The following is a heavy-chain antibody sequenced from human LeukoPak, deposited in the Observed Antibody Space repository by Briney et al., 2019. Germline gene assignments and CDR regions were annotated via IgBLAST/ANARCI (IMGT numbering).Heavy chain of an antibody. D-gene: IGHD3-10*01. V-gene: IGHV4-39*07. CDR1: GGSISSSSYY. CDR3: ATVVGSGTFYPAEYFDS. Sequence: PSETLSLTCTVSGGSISSSSYYWGWIRQPPGKGLEWIGSIYYSGSTYYNPSLKSRVTISVDTSKNQFSLKLSSVTAADTAIYYCATVVGSGTFYPAEYFDSWGQGTLVTVSS. J-gene: IGHJ4*02. CDR2: IYYSGST.